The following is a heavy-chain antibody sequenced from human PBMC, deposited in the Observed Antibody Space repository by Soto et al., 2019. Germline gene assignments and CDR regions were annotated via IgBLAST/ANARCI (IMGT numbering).Heavy chain of an antibody. CDR1: GFIFNNYA. CDR2: ISGRGGNT. J-gene: IGHJ4*02. CDR3: AKPSHSGDYARSFDS. Sequence: PGGSLRLSCAASGFIFNNYAINWVRQVPGKGLEWVSGISGRGGNTFYADSMKGRFTISRDNSKNTVYLQMTNLRVEDTAIYYCAKPSHSGDYARSFDSWGQGTLVTVSS. V-gene: IGHV3-23*01. D-gene: IGHD4-17*01.